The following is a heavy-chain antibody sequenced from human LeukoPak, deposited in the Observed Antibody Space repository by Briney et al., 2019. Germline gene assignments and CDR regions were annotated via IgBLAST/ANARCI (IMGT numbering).Heavy chain of an antibody. CDR3: AKSVLRGYSGYDWPNHFDY. Sequence: SEALSLTCAVYGGSFSGYYWSWIRQPPEKGLEWIGEINHSGSTNYNPSLKSRVTISVDTSKNQFSLKLSSVTAADTAVYYCAKSVLRGYSGYDWPNHFDYWGQGTLVTVSS. V-gene: IGHV4-34*01. CDR1: GGSFSGYY. J-gene: IGHJ4*02. D-gene: IGHD5-12*01. CDR2: INHSGST.